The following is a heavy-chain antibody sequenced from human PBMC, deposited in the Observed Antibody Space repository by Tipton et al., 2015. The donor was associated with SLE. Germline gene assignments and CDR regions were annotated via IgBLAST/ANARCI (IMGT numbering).Heavy chain of an antibody. J-gene: IGHJ3*01. Sequence: GSLRLSCEASGFTVSRNSMSWVRQAPGKGLEWVSVIYSAVTTSSTYYADSVKGRFTISKHNSRNTVYLQMSSLRDEDTALYYCAPAGDEYGSARIVYWGQGTMVTVSS. CDR1: GFTVSRNS. D-gene: IGHD3-10*01. V-gene: IGHV3-66*01. CDR2: IYSAVTTSST. CDR3: APAGDEYGSARIVY.